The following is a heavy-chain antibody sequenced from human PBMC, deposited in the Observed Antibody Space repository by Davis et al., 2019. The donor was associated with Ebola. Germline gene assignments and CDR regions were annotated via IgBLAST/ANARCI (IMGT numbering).Heavy chain of an antibody. J-gene: IGHJ4*02. V-gene: IGHV3-9*01. CDR1: GFTFDDYA. Sequence: SLKISCAASGFTFDDYAMHWVRQAPGKGLEWVSGISWNSGSIGYADSVKGRFTISRDNAKNSLYLQMNSLRAEDTALYYCAKDRDPGSSFLFDYWGQGTLVTVSS. CDR2: ISWNSGSI. D-gene: IGHD6-13*01. CDR3: AKDRDPGSSFLFDY.